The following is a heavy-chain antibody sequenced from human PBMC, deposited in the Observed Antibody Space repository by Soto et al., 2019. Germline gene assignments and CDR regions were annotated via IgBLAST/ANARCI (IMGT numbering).Heavy chain of an antibody. CDR2: INAGNGNT. D-gene: IGHD3-3*01. V-gene: IGHV1-3*01. CDR3: ARDYDFWSGYYSDDNWCDP. Sequence: ASVKVSCKASGYTFTSYAMHWVRQAPGQRLEWMGWINAGNGNTKYSQKFQGRVTITRDTSASTAYMELSSLRSEDTAVYYCARDYDFWSGYYSDDNWCDPWGQGTLVTVSS. CDR1: GYTFTSYA. J-gene: IGHJ5*02.